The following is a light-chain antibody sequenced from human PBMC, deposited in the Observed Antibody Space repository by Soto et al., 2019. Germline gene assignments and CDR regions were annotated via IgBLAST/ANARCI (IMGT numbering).Light chain of an antibody. CDR2: GAS. V-gene: IGKV3-20*01. Sequence: EIVLTQSPGTMSSSPGERATLSCRASQSVSSSHLAWYQQKPGQAPRLLIYGASSRATGIPDRFSGSGSGTDFTRTISRLEPEDCAVYFCQQYGDSPMYTFGQGTKLEI. CDR3: QQYGDSPMYT. CDR1: QSVSSSH. J-gene: IGKJ2*01.